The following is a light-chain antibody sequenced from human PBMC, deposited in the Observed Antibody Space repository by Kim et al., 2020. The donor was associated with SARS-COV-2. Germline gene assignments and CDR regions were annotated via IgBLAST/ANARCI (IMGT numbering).Light chain of an antibody. V-gene: IGLV2-14*03. J-gene: IGLJ1*01. CDR1: SGDVGGYNY. CDR3: GSYTSSSTYV. Sequence: QSVVTQPASVSGSPGQSITISCIGTSGDVGGYNYVSWYQQHPGEAPKAIIYDVTQRPSGVSNRFSGSKSGNTASLTISGLRAEDEADYYCGSYTSSSTYVFGSGTKVTVL. CDR2: DVT.